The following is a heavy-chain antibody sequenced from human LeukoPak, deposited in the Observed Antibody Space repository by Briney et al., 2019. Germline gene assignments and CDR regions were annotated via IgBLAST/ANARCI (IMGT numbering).Heavy chain of an antibody. V-gene: IGHV4-61*08. CDR1: GDSINSSDYY. CDR3: ARKTGDLYYFDY. CDR2: ISYSGRT. J-gene: IGHJ4*02. D-gene: IGHD7-27*01. Sequence: SETLSLTCTVSGDSINSSDYYWSWIRQPPGKGLEWIGYISYSGRTNYNPSLKSRVTISVDTSKNQFSLRLSSVTAADTAVYYCARKTGDLYYFDYWGQGTLVTVSS.